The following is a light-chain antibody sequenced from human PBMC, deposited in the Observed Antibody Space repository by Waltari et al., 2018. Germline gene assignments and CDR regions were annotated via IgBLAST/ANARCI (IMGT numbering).Light chain of an antibody. CDR2: GAS. Sequence: SCRAGQGGGSSFAWYQQKPGQAPRLLIYGASTRATGIPGRFSGSGSGREFTLTISSLQSEDCAIYYCQQYNNWPETFGQGTKVDIK. CDR3: QQYNNWPET. V-gene: IGKV3-15*01. CDR1: QGGGSS. J-gene: IGKJ1*01.